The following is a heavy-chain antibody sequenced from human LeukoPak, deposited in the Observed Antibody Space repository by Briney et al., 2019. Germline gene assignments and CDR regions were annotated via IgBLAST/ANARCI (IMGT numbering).Heavy chain of an antibody. CDR3: ASDDYGGNLNWFDP. J-gene: IGHJ5*02. D-gene: IGHD4-23*01. CDR2: IKQDGSEK. CDR1: GFTFSSYW. V-gene: IGHV3-7*01. Sequence: GGYLRLSCAASGFTFSSYWMSWVRQAPGKGLEWVSNIKQDGSEKYYVDSVKGRFTISRDNARNSLYLQMNSLRAEDTAVYYCASDDYGGNLNWFDPWGQGTLVTVSS.